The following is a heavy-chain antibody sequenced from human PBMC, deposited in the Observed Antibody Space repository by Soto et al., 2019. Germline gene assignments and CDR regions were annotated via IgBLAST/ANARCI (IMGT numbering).Heavy chain of an antibody. CDR2: INPNTGGT. CDR1: GYTFTDYS. J-gene: IGHJ5*02. CDR3: ARGFNWNPEVHP. D-gene: IGHD1-20*01. V-gene: IGHV1-2*02. Sequence: ASVKVSCKTSGYTFTDYSMHWVRQAPGQGLEWMGWINPNTGGTDYAQKFQGRVTMTWDTSIRSAYMQLSGLRSDDTAVYYCARGFNWNPEVHPWGQGTLVTVSS.